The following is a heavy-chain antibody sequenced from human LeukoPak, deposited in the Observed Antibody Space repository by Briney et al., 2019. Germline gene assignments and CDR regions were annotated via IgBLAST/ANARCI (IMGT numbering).Heavy chain of an antibody. CDR1: GGSFSGYY. CDR3: ATDRYYGSGSYYKFDY. CDR2: INHSGST. V-gene: IGHV4-34*01. Sequence: PSETLSLTCAVYGGSFSGYYWSWIRQPPGKGLEWIGEINHSGSTNYNPSLKSRVTISVDPSKKQFSLKLRSVTAEDTAVYYCATDRYYGSGSYYKFDYWGQGILVTVSS. D-gene: IGHD3-10*01. J-gene: IGHJ4*02.